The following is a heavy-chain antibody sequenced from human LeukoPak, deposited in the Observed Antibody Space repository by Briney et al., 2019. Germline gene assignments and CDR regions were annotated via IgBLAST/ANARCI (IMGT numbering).Heavy chain of an antibody. CDR3: ARWDV. J-gene: IGHJ6*02. CDR2: IYSGGGT. Sequence: GGSLRLSCAVSGFTVTSNYVTWVRQAPGKGLEWVSVIYSGGGTYYADSVKGRFTISRDNSKNTLFLQMNSLRAEDTAVYYCARWDVWGQGTTVTVSS. CDR1: GFTVTSNY. V-gene: IGHV3-66*01.